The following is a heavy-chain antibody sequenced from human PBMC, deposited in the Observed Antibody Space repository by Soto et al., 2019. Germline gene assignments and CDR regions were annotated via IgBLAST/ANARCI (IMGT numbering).Heavy chain of an antibody. V-gene: IGHV3-30-3*01. J-gene: IGHJ6*02. CDR3: ARDSWPITMVRGADYYYYYGMDV. Sequence: WGSLRLSCAASGFTFSSYAMHWVRQAPGKGLEWVAVISYDGSNKYYADSVKGRFTISRDNAKNSLYLQMNSLRAEDTAVYYCARDSWPITMVRGADYYYYYGMDVWGQGTTVTVSS. CDR1: GFTFSSYA. CDR2: ISYDGSNK. D-gene: IGHD3-10*01.